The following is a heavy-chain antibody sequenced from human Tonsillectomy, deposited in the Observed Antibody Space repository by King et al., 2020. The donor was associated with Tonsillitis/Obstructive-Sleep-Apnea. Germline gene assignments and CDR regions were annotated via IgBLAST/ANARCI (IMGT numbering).Heavy chain of an antibody. V-gene: IGHV3-30*01. CDR1: GFTCSSYA. Sequence: VQLQESGGGVVQPGRSLRLSCAASGFTCSSYAMHLVRQAPGKGLEWVAVISYDGRNKYYADSVKGRFTISRDNSKNTLYLQMNSLRAEDTAVYYCARPPGIAAAGTFDYWGQGTLVTVSS. CDR3: ARPPGIAAAGTFDY. D-gene: IGHD6-13*01. J-gene: IGHJ4*02. CDR2: ISYDGRNK.